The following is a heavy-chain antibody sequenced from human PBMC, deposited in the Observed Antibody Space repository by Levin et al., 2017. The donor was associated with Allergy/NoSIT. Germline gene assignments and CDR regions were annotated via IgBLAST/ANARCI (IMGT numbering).Heavy chain of an antibody. V-gene: IGHV3-30-3*01. Sequence: GESLKISCAASGFTFSDYTIHWVRQAPGKGLEWVAVISYDGNNQYHGDSVKGRFSISRDNSKDSVYLQMRSLRVEDTALYYCARTMKVERIFDAFDIWGQGTRVTVS. J-gene: IGHJ3*02. D-gene: IGHD3-22*01. CDR2: ISYDGNNQ. CDR1: GFTFSDYT. CDR3: ARTMKVERIFDAFDI.